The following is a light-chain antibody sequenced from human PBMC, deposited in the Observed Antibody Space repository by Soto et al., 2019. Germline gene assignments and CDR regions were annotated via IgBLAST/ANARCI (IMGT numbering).Light chain of an antibody. J-gene: IGKJ4*01. Sequence: EIVMTQSPATLSVSPGERATLSCMASQSVNSNLAWYRQTPGQAPRLLISDASTRATGVPARFSGRGSGTEFTLTISSLQSEDSGIYYCQQYNFWPPLTFGGGTKVEIK. CDR3: QQYNFWPPLT. V-gene: IGKV3-15*01. CDR1: QSVNSN. CDR2: DAS.